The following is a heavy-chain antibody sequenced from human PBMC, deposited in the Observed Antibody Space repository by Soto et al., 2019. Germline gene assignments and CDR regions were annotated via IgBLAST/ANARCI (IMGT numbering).Heavy chain of an antibody. J-gene: IGHJ6*02. D-gene: IGHD4-4*01. V-gene: IGHV4-61*08. CDR1: GGSISSGGYS. Sequence: SETLSLTCAVSGGSISSGGYSWSWIRQPPGKGLEWIGYIYYSGSTNYNPSLKSRVTISVDTSKNQFSLKLSSVTAADTAVYYCAGPDFSRTTPSKREKYYYYGMDVWGQGTTVTVSS. CDR3: AGPDFSRTTPSKREKYYYYGMDV. CDR2: IYYSGST.